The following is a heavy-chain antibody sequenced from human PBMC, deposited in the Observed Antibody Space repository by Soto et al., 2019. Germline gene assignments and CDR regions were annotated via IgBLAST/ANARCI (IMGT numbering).Heavy chain of an antibody. V-gene: IGHV3-53*01. CDR3: AKHSSGWSANWFDP. Sequence: EVQLVESGGGLIQPGGSLRLSCAASGFTVSSNYMSWVRQAPGKGLEWVSVIYSGGSTYYADSVKGRFTISRDNSKNTLYLQMNSLRAEDTAVYYCAKHSSGWSANWFDPWGQGTLVTVSS. CDR2: IYSGGST. CDR1: GFTVSSNY. J-gene: IGHJ5*02. D-gene: IGHD6-19*01.